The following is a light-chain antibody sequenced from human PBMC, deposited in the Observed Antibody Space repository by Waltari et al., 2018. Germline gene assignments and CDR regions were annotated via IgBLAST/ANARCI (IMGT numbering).Light chain of an antibody. CDR1: GSDVGGYDY. CDR2: DVY. V-gene: IGLV2-14*01. J-gene: IGLJ2*01. CDR3: SSYTSSGLV. Sequence: QSALTQPASVSGSPGQAIIISCTVTGSDVGGYDYVSWYQQYPGKAHRLIIYDVYNRPSGVANRFSCSKSDNTASLTISGLQAEDESVYYCSSYTSSGLVFGGGTKLTVL.